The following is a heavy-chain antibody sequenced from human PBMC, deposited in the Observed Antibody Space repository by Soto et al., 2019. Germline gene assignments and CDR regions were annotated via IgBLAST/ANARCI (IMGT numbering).Heavy chain of an antibody. J-gene: IGHJ4*02. CDR1: GFTFSSYG. CDR3: ARPPPAGRVGANYFDY. CDR2: IWYDGSNK. D-gene: IGHD1-26*01. Sequence: GGSLRLSCAASGFTFSSYGMHWVRQAPGKGLEWVAVIWYDGSNKYYADSVKGRFTISRDNSKNTLYLQMNSLRAEDTAVYYFARPPPAGRVGANYFDYWGQGTLVTVSS. V-gene: IGHV3-33*01.